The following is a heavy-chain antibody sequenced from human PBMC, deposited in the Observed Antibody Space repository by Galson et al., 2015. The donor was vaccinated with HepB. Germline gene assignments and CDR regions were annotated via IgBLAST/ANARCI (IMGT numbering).Heavy chain of an antibody. CDR3: ARGVVEPPASIYYYYYGLDV. CDR1: GYTFRNYA. D-gene: IGHD2-15*01. CDR2: ISAYNGNT. Sequence: SVKVSCKASGYTFRNYAITWVRQAPGQGLEYMGWISAYNGNTHYTQKFQDRVTMTTDTSTSTAYMELRGLRSDDTAMYYCARGVVEPPASIYYYYYGLDVWGRGTTVTVSS. J-gene: IGHJ6*02. V-gene: IGHV1-18*04.